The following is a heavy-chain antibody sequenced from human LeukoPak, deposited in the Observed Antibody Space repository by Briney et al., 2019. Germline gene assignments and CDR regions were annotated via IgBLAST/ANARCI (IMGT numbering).Heavy chain of an antibody. J-gene: IGHJ4*02. V-gene: IGHV1-24*01. Sequence: ASVKVSCKVSGYTLTELSMNWVRQAPGKGLEWMGGFDPEDGETIYAQKFQGRVTMTEDTSTDTAYMELSSLRSEDTAVYYCATRTWYNWNDVEYWGQGTLVTVSS. CDR1: GYTLTELS. D-gene: IGHD1-20*01. CDR2: FDPEDGET. CDR3: ATRTWYNWNDVEY.